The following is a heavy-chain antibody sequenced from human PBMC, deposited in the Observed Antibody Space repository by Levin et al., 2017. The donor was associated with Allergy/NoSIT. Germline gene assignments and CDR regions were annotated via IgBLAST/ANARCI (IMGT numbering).Heavy chain of an antibody. Sequence: PGGSLRLSCAASGFTFSNAWMTWVRQASGKGLEWVGRIKSDGTTDYAAPVKGRFTISRDDSKNTLYLQMNSLKTEDTAVYYCTTGTSSGWSVGYWGQGTLVIVSS. CDR2: IKSDGTT. CDR3: TTGTSSGWSVGY. J-gene: IGHJ4*02. D-gene: IGHD6-19*01. CDR1: GFTFSNAW. V-gene: IGHV3-15*01.